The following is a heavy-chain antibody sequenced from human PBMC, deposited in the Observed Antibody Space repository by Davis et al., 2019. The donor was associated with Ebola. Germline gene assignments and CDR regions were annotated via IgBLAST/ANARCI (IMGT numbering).Heavy chain of an antibody. D-gene: IGHD3-10*01. Sequence: PGGSLRLSCAASGFTFSSYWMSWVRQAPGKGLEWVANIKQDGSEKYYVDSVKGRFTISRDNAKNSLYLQMNSLRAEDTAVYYCARAYYYGSGSYPYGMDVWGQGTTVTVSS. V-gene: IGHV3-7*01. J-gene: IGHJ6*02. CDR2: IKQDGSEK. CDR3: ARAYYYGSGSYPYGMDV. CDR1: GFTFSSYW.